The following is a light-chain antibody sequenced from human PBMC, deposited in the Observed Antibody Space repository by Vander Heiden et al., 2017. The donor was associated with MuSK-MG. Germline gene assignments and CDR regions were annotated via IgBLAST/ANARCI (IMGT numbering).Light chain of an antibody. CDR3: QQSDSTPWT. Sequence: DIQMTQSPSSLSASVGDRVTITCRASQSVSSSLNWYQQKPGKAPNLLIYAASSLESGVPSRFSGSGSGTDFTLTISSLQPEDFATYYCQQSDSTPWTFGQGTKVEVK. V-gene: IGKV1-39*01. CDR2: AAS. J-gene: IGKJ1*01. CDR1: QSVSSS.